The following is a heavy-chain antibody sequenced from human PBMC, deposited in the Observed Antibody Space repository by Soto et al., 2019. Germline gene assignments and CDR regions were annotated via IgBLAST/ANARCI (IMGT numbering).Heavy chain of an antibody. V-gene: IGHV1-24*01. CDR3: ATSNQRITVFGVVVDFDH. Sequence: ASVKVSCKVSGYTLTELSMHWVRQAPGKGREWMGNFDPEDGETVYAQKFQGRVTMTEDTSTDTAYMELSSLRSEDTAVYYCATSNQRITVFGVVVDFDHWGQGTLVTVSS. J-gene: IGHJ4*02. CDR1: GYTLTELS. D-gene: IGHD3-3*01. CDR2: FDPEDGET.